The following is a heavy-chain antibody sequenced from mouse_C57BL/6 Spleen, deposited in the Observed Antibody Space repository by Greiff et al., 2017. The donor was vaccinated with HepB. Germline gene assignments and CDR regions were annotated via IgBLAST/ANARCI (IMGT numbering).Heavy chain of an antibody. CDR1: GYTFTSYW. V-gene: IGHV1-50*01. CDR2: IDPSDSYT. J-gene: IGHJ4*01. D-gene: IGHD2-14*01. CDR3: AREHRMDY. Sequence: QVHVKQPGAELVKPGASVKLSCKASGYTFTSYWMQWVKQRPGQGLEWIGEIDPSDSYTNYNQKFKGKATLTVDTSSSTAYMQLSSLTSEDSAVYYCAREHRMDYWGQGTSVTVSS.